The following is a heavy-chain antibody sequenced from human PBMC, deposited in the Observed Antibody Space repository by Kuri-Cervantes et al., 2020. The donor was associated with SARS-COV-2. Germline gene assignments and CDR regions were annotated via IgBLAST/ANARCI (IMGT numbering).Heavy chain of an antibody. CDR2: ISYDGSIQ. V-gene: IGHV3-30-3*02. J-gene: IGHJ4*02. D-gene: IGHD3-3*01. Sequence: GESLKISCAASGFTLNNFAIHWVRQAPGKGLEWVAVISYDGSIQYHADSVKGRFTVSRDNSKNTLYLQMNSLRAEDTAVYYCAKPRAASLEWLLRTHFDYWGQGTLVTVSS. CDR1: GFTLNNFA. CDR3: AKPRAASLEWLLRTHFDY.